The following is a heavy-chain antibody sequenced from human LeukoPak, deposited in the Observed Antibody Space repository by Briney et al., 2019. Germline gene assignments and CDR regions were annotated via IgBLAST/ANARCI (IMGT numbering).Heavy chain of an antibody. CDR3: AKASPGYYDSSGYFTTFDY. D-gene: IGHD3-22*01. CDR2: ISGSGGST. V-gene: IGHV3-23*01. CDR1: GFTFSSYA. J-gene: IGHJ4*02. Sequence: GGSLRLSCAASGFTFSSYAMGWVRQAPGKGLEWVSAISGSGGSTYYADSVKGRFTISRDNSKNTLYLQMNSLRAEDTAVYYCAKASPGYYDSSGYFTTFDYWGQGTLVTVSS.